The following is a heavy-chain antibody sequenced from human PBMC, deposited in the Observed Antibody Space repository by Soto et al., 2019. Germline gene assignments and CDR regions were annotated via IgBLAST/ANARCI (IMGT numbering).Heavy chain of an antibody. D-gene: IGHD2-2*01. CDR1: GGTFSSYA. Sequence: QVQLVQSGAEVKKPGSSVKGSCKASGGTFSSYALSWVRYAPGQGLEWMGGIIPIFGTANYAQKFQGRVTITVDESTSTAYMELSSLRSEDTAVYYCARPLGYFRSTSCQYDYWCQVTLVTDSS. J-gene: IGHJ4*02. CDR2: IIPIFGTA. V-gene: IGHV1-69*01. CDR3: ARPLGYFRSTSCQYDY.